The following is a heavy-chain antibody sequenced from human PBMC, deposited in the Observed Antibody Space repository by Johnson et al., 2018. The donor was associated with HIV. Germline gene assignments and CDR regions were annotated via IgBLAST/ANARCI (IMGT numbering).Heavy chain of an antibody. CDR1: GFTFSSYA. V-gene: IGHV3-23*04. CDR2: ISDGGDST. J-gene: IGHJ3*01. CDR3: ATNVLRYFDWFVR. Sequence: VQLVESGGGVVQPGRSLRLSCAASGFTFSSYAMSWVRQAPGKGLEWVSTISDGGDSTYYADYVKGRFTISRDNSKNTLYLQLNGLRAEDTAVYFCATNVLRYFDWFVRWGQGTMVTVSS. D-gene: IGHD3-9*01.